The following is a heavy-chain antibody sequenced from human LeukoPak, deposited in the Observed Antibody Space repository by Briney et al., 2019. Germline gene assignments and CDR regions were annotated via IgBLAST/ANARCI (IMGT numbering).Heavy chain of an antibody. CDR2: IYTSGST. CDR3: AKILGSGVWYGFDI. CDR1: GGSISSYY. Sequence: SETLSLTCTVSGGSISSYYWSWIRQPAGKGLEWIGRIYTSGSTNYNPSLKSRVTISVDTSKNQFSLKLSSVTAADTAVYYCAKILGSGVWYGFDIWGQGTMVTVSS. V-gene: IGHV4-4*07. J-gene: IGHJ3*02. D-gene: IGHD7-27*01.